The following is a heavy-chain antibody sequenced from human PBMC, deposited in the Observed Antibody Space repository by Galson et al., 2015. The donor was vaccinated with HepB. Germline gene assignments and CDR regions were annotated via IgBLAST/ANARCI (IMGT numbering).Heavy chain of an antibody. J-gene: IGHJ4*02. D-gene: IGHD2-21*02. CDR2: IYSGGST. V-gene: IGHV3-66*01. CDR1: GFTVSSNY. CDR3: ARGDRVVVTAIPSLAIGVVNY. Sequence: SLRLSCAASGFTVSSNYMSWVRQAPGKGLEWVSVIYSGGSTYYADSVKGRFTISRDNSKNTLYLQMNSLRAEDTAVYYCARGDRVVVTAIPSLAIGVVNYWGQGTLVTVSS.